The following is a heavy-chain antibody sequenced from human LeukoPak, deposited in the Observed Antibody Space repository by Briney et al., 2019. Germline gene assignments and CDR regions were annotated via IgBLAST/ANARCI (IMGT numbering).Heavy chain of an antibody. Sequence: GGSLRLSCAASGFTFSGFAMTWVRQAPGKGLEWVSAISGSGGSTYYADSVKGRFTISRDNSKNTLYLQMNSLRAEDTAVYYCAKGYSSGWYVFDYWGQGTLVTVSS. D-gene: IGHD6-19*01. CDR1: GFTFSGFA. CDR3: AKGYSSGWYVFDY. J-gene: IGHJ4*02. V-gene: IGHV3-23*01. CDR2: ISGSGGST.